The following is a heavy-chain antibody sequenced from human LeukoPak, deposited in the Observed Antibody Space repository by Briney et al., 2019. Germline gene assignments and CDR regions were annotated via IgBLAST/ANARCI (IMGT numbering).Heavy chain of an antibody. J-gene: IGHJ4*02. CDR3: AKDTXSESXXGVLDS. Sequence: GRSLRLSCAASGFTFSSYAMHWVRQAPGKGLVWVAIISYDGSNKYYADSVKGRFTISRDNSKNTLYLQMSSLRAEDTAVYYCAKDTXSESXXGVLDSXGQXTXXXXSS. CDR2: ISYDGSNK. D-gene: IGHD3-10*01. CDR1: GFTFSSYA. V-gene: IGHV3-30-3*01.